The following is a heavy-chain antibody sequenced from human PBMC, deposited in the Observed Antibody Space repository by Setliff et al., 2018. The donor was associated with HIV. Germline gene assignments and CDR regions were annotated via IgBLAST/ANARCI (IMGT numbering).Heavy chain of an antibody. CDR2: IYPGDSET. D-gene: IGHD1-26*01. V-gene: IGHV5-51*01. J-gene: IGHJ4*02. CDR1: GYNFNSYW. CDR3: AMFFSGTPFDF. Sequence: HGESLKISCEASGYNFNSYWIGWVRQMPGKGLEWVAVIYPGDSETRYSPSFQGRVTISADKSISTAYLQWGSLKASDTAMYYCAMFFSGTPFDFWGQGTLVTVSS.